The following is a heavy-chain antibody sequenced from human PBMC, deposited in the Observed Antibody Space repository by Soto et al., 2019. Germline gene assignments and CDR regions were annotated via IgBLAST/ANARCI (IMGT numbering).Heavy chain of an antibody. Sequence: GGSLRLSCAASGFTFSDYYMSWIRQAPGKGLEWVSYISSSGSTIYYADSVKGRFTISRDNAKNSLYLQMNSLRAEDTAVYYCARSIGYCSSTSCYDWFDPWGQGTLVTVSS. CDR2: ISSSGSTI. CDR3: ARSIGYCSSTSCYDWFDP. V-gene: IGHV3-11*01. D-gene: IGHD2-2*01. CDR1: GFTFSDYY. J-gene: IGHJ5*02.